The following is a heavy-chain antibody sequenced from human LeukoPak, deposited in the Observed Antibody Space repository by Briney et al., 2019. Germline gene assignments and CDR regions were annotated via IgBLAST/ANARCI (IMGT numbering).Heavy chain of an antibody. CDR2: IKQDGSEK. Sequence: GGSLRLSCAASGFTFSSYWMSWVRQAPGKGLEWVANIKQDGSEKYYVDSVKGRLTISRDNAKNSLYLQMNSLRAEDTAVYYCARTFYSSSWVDYYYYMDVWGKGTTVTVSS. CDR1: GFTFSSYW. J-gene: IGHJ6*03. D-gene: IGHD6-6*01. CDR3: ARTFYSSSWVDYYYYMDV. V-gene: IGHV3-7*01.